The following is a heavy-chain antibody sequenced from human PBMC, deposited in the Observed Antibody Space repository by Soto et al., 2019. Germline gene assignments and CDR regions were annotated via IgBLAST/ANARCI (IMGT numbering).Heavy chain of an antibody. CDR3: VAYYDILTGYPSLYNWFDP. J-gene: IGHJ5*02. CDR2: IYYSGST. D-gene: IGHD3-9*01. CDR1: GASISSSSYF. Sequence: SETLSLTCTVSGASISSSSYFWGWIRQPPGKGLEWIGSIYYSGSTYYSPSLKSRVTISVDTSKDQFSLKLSSVTAADTAVYYCVAYYDILTGYPSLYNWFDPWGPGTLVTVSS. V-gene: IGHV4-39*01.